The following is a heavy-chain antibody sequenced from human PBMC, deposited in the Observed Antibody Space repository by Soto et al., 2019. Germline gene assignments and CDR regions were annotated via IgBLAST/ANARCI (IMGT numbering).Heavy chain of an antibody. CDR1: GGSFIGYY. V-gene: IGHV4-34*01. Sequence: SEPLSLTCAVYGGSFIGYYWLWIRQPPGKGLEWIGVINHSGSTNYNPSLKSRVTISVETSKNQFSLKLSSVTDADTAVYYCARGGYYGSGSYYSPRRLDYYCGMDVWGQGTTVTVSS. D-gene: IGHD3-10*01. J-gene: IGHJ6*02. CDR2: INHSGST. CDR3: ARGGYYGSGSYYSPRRLDYYCGMDV.